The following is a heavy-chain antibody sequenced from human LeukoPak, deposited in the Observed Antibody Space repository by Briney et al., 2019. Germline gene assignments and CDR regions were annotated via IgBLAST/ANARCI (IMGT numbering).Heavy chain of an antibody. CDR2: IDYNGSP. Sequence: GSLRLSCAASGFTFDDYAMHWVRPAPGKGLEWIGYIDYNGSPNYNPSLKSRVTISVDTSKNQLSLKLSAVTAADTAVYFCARHYPPDYTFDCWGRGTLVTVSS. CDR1: GFTFDDYA. CDR3: ARHYPPDYTFDC. V-gene: IGHV4-59*08. J-gene: IGHJ4*02. D-gene: IGHD4-11*01.